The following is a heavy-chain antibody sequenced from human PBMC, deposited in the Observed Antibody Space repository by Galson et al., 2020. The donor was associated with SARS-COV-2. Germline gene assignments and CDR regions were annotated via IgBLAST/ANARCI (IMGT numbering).Heavy chain of an antibody. CDR1: GGTFSSYA. J-gene: IGHJ3*02. V-gene: IGHV1-69*06. D-gene: IGHD2-21*02. CDR3: ARELVLGGGNSVGNDAFDI. CDR2: IIPIFGTA. Sequence: SVKVSCKASGGTFSSYAISWVRQAPGQGLEWMGGIIPIFGTANYAQKFQGRVTITADKSTSTAYMELSSLRSEDTAVYYCARELVLGGGNSVGNDAFDIWGQGTMVTVSS.